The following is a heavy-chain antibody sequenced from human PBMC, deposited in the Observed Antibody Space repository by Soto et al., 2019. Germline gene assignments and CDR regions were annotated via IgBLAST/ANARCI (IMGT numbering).Heavy chain of an antibody. CDR2: ISAYNGNT. J-gene: IGHJ4*02. D-gene: IGHD7-27*01. V-gene: IGHV1-18*01. CDR1: GYTFTSYG. Sequence: ASVKVSCKASGYTFTSYGISWVRQAPGQGLEWMGWISAYNGNTNYAQKLQGRVTMTTDTSTSTAYMELRSLRSDDTAVYYCVRDYQRISGEHYFDYWGQGTLVTVSS. CDR3: VRDYQRISGEHYFDY.